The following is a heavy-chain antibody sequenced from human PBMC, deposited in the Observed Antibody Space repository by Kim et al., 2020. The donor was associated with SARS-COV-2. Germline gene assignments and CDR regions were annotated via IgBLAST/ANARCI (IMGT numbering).Heavy chain of an antibody. CDR3: AKSPPSITMIGGVFDY. J-gene: IGHJ4*02. CDR2: ISGSGGST. Sequence: GGSLRLSCAASGFTFSSYAMSWVRQAPGKGLEWVSAISGSGGSTYYADSVKGRFTISRDNSKNTLYLQMNSLRAEDTAVYYCAKSPPSITMIGGVFDYWGQRTLVTVSS. CDR1: GFTFSSYA. V-gene: IGHV3-23*01. D-gene: IGHD3-22*01.